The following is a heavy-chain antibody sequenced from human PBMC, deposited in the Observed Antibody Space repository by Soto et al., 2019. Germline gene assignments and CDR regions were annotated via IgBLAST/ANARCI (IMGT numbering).Heavy chain of an antibody. CDR3: ARGRGSTGYLGREHYFDY. Sequence: EVQVVESGGDLVQPGASLRLSCAASGFSVPDNYMNWVRQAPGKGLEWVSIIDIGGNTYYADSVKDRFTISRDNSRNTLYLHMDSLRAEDTAVYYCARGRGSTGYLGREHYFDYWGQGTLVTVSP. CDR1: GFSVPDNY. D-gene: IGHD2-2*01. V-gene: IGHV3-66*01. CDR2: IDIGGNT. J-gene: IGHJ4*02.